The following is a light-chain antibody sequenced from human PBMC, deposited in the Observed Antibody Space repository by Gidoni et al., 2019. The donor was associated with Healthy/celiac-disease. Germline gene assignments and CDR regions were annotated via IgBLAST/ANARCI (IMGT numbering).Light chain of an antibody. CDR1: QSISSY. CDR2: AAS. J-gene: IGKJ4*01. Sequence: DIQMTQSPSSLSASVGDRVTITCRATQSISSYSTWYQQKPGKAPKLLIYAASSLQRGVPSRCRSSGSRTDFTLTSSSQQPEDFTTYYYQQSYSTPLTFGGGTKVEIK. V-gene: IGKV1-39*01. CDR3: QQSYSTPLT.